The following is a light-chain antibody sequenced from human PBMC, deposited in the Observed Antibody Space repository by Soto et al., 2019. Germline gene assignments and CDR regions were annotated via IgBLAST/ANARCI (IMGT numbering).Light chain of an antibody. CDR3: QQYNHYVWT. J-gene: IGKJ1*01. CDR1: QSISSW. Sequence: DIQMTQSPSTLSASVGDRVTITCRASQSISSWLAWYQQKPGKAPKLLIYEASSSESGVPSRFSGSGSGTEFTPTISSLQPDDFATYYCQQYNHYVWTFGQGTKVDIK. CDR2: EAS. V-gene: IGKV1-5*01.